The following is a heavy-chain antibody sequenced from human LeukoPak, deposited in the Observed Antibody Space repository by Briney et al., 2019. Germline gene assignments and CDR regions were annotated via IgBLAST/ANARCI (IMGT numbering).Heavy chain of an antibody. CDR3: AKVKIAVVPAASFDY. V-gene: IGHV3-23*01. CDR2: IIGSGGST. J-gene: IGHJ4*02. D-gene: IGHD2-2*01. Sequence: PSETLSLTCAVYGGSFSGYYWSWVRQAPGKGLEWVSTIIGSGGSTYYADSVKGRFTISRDNSKNTLYLQMNSLRAEDTAVYYCAKVKIAVVPAASFDYWGQGTLVTVSS. CDR1: GGSFSGYY.